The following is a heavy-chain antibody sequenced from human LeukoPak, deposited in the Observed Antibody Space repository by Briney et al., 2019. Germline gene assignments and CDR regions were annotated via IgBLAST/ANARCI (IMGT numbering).Heavy chain of an antibody. CDR2: ISYDGTEK. V-gene: IGHV3-30-3*01. D-gene: IGHD4-17*01. CDR3: ARDGHGVPLDY. J-gene: IGHJ4*02. Sequence: GGSLRLSCAASGFTFSSYAMHWVRQAPGKGLEWVAVISYDGTEKYYGDSVKGRFTISRDNSKNTLYLQMNSLRAEDTALYYCARDGHGVPLDYWGQGTLVTVSP. CDR1: GFTFSSYA.